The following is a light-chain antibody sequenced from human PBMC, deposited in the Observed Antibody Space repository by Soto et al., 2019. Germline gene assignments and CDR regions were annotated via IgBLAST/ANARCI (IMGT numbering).Light chain of an antibody. V-gene: IGLV1-40*01. CDR3: QSYDSSLSSWV. J-gene: IGLJ3*02. CDR2: INN. CDR1: SSNIGADYA. Sequence: QSALTQPPSVSGAPGQRVTISCTGSSSNIGADYAVHWYQRLPGTAPKLLIYINNNRPSGVPDRFSGSKSGSSASLVITGLQTEDEADYYCQSYDSSLSSWVFGGGTKLTVL.